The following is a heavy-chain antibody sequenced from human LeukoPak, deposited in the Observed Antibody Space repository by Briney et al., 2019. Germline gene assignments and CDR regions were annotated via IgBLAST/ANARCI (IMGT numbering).Heavy chain of an antibody. CDR2: IYHSGST. D-gene: IGHD3-10*01. J-gene: IGHJ4*02. Sequence: SETLSLTCAVSGGSISSGGYSWSWIRHPPGKGLEWIGYIYHSGSTYYNPSLKSRVTISVDRSKNQFSLKLSSVTAADTAVYYCARGPMVRGVTSPYYFDYWGQGTLVTVSS. V-gene: IGHV4-30-2*01. CDR3: ARGPMVRGVTSPYYFDY. CDR1: GGSISSGGYS.